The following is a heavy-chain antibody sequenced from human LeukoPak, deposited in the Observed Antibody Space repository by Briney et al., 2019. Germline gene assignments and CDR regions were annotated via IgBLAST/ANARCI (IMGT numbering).Heavy chain of an antibody. Sequence: GGSLRLSCATSGFTFNHYAMSWVRQAPGKGLEWVSSTSGSGGSTNYADSVKGRFTISRDHSKSTLYLQLNSLRAEDTAVYYCAKTEGSSWSYYYYMDVWGKGATVTVSS. D-gene: IGHD6-13*01. CDR2: TSGSGGST. J-gene: IGHJ6*03. CDR3: AKTEGSSWSYYYYMDV. V-gene: IGHV3-23*01. CDR1: GFTFNHYA.